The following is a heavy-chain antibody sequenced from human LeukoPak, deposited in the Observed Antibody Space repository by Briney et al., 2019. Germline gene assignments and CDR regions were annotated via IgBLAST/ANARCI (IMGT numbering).Heavy chain of an antibody. CDR1: GGSISGYS. V-gene: IGHV4-4*07. CDR2: IYTCGGP. J-gene: IGHJ4*02. D-gene: IGHD6-19*01. Sequence: SETLSLTCTVSGGSISGYSWTWIRQPAGKGLEWMGRIYTCGGPNYNSCLKRRVTMTVDTSKNQFSLTLNSVTAADTALYYCARVSSVTLAGFDYWGQGTLVTVSS. CDR3: ARVSSVTLAGFDY.